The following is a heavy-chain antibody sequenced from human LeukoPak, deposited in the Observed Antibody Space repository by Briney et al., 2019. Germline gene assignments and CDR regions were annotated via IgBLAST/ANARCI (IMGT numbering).Heavy chain of an antibody. D-gene: IGHD4-17*01. CDR2: IYSGGST. CDR3: ARSLSGPSSTDYGFDY. CDR1: GFTVSSNY. J-gene: IGHJ4*02. V-gene: IGHV3-53*01. Sequence: GGSLRLSCAASGFTVSSNYMSWVRQAPGKGLEWVSLIYSGGSTYYVDSVKGRFTISRDDSKNTLYLQMNSLRVEDTAVYYCARSLSGPSSTDYGFDYWGQGTLVTVSS.